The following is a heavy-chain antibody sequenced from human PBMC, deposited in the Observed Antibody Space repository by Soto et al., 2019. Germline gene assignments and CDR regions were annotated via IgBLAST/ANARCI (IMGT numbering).Heavy chain of an antibody. J-gene: IGHJ3*02. CDR2: IWSDGSSK. Sequence: PGGSLRLSCAASGFTFTSYGMHWVRQAPGKGLEGEAVIWSDGSSKYYADSVKGRFTISRDNSKNTLYLQMNSLRAEDTAVYYCARDPPQGAFDIWGQGTMVTVSS. V-gene: IGHV3-33*01. CDR3: ARDPPQGAFDI. CDR1: GFTFTSYG.